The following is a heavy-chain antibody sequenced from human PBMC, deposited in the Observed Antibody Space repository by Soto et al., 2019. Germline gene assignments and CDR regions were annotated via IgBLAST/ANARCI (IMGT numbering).Heavy chain of an antibody. CDR1: GGSISSGGYS. D-gene: IGHD3-10*01. V-gene: IGHV4-30-2*01. CDR3: ARRAIYGSGRGYYYYYGMDV. J-gene: IGHJ6*02. Sequence: SETLSLTCAVSGGSISSGGYSWSWIRQPPGKGPEWIGYIYHSGSTYYNPSLKSRVTISVDRSKNQFSLKLSSVTAADTAVYYCARRAIYGSGRGYYYYYGMDVWGQGTTVTVSS. CDR2: IYHSGST.